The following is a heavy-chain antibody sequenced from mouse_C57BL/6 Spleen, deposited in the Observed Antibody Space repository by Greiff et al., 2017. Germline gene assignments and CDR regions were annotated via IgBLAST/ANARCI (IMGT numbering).Heavy chain of an antibody. Sequence: EVMLVESGGGLVKPGGSLKLSCAASGFTFSDYGMHWVRQAPEKGLEWVAYISSGSSTIYYADTVKGRFTISRDNAKNTLFLQMTSLRSEDTAMYYCARKVATEGWYFDVWGTGTTVTVSS. D-gene: IGHD1-1*01. J-gene: IGHJ1*03. CDR2: ISSGSSTI. CDR1: GFTFSDYG. V-gene: IGHV5-17*01. CDR3: ARKVATEGWYFDV.